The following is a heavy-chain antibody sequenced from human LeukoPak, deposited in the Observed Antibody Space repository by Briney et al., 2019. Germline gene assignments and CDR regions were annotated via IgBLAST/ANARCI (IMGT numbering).Heavy chain of an antibody. CDR2: IHYSGST. J-gene: IGHJ4*02. Sequence: PSETLSLTCTVSGDSISTYYWSWIRQPPGKGLEWLGYIHYSGSTNYNPSLKSRVTISVDTSKNQFSLKLRSVTAADTAMYYCARKYCSGGDCYSNYWGQGTLVTVSS. V-gene: IGHV4-59*08. D-gene: IGHD2-15*01. CDR3: ARKYCSGGDCYSNY. CDR1: GDSISTYY.